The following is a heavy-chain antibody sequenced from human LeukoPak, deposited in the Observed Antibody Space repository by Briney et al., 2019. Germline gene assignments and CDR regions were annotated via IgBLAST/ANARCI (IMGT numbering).Heavy chain of an antibody. D-gene: IGHD3-10*01. CDR1: GYTFTGYY. CDR3: ARDAEITMVRGWFDP. CDR2: INPNSGGT. Sequence: GASVKVSCKASGYTFTGYYMHWVRQAPGQGLEWMGWINPNSGGTNYAQKFQGRVTMTRDTSTSTVYMELSSLRSEDTAVYYCARDAEITMVRGWFDPWGQGTLVTVSS. V-gene: IGHV1-2*02. J-gene: IGHJ5*02.